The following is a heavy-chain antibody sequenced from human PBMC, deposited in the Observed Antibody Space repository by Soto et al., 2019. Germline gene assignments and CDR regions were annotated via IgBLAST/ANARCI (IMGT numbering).Heavy chain of an antibody. Sequence: ASVKVSCKASGYTFTSYGSSWVRQAPGQGLEWMGWLRAYNSNQNYAQKLKGRVTMPSDTSTSTAYMELRSLRSDDTAVYFCARDYSGWYYNTWFDPWGQGTLVTVSS. V-gene: IGHV1-18*01. J-gene: IGHJ5*02. CDR2: LRAYNSNQ. CDR1: GYTFTSYG. D-gene: IGHD6-13*01. CDR3: ARDYSGWYYNTWFDP.